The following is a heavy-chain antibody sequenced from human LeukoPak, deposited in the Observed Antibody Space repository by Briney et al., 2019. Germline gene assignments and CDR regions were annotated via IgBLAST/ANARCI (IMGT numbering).Heavy chain of an antibody. J-gene: IGHJ3*02. Sequence: GGSLRLSCAASGFSVTSNHMNWVRQAPGKGLEWVSSISSSGTYIYYADSVKGRFTISRDNAKNSLYLQMNSLRAEDTSVYYCAGGATDYDIWGRGTVVTVSS. CDR3: AGGATDYDI. V-gene: IGHV3-21*01. CDR2: ISSSGTYI. CDR1: GFSVTSNH. D-gene: IGHD4-11*01.